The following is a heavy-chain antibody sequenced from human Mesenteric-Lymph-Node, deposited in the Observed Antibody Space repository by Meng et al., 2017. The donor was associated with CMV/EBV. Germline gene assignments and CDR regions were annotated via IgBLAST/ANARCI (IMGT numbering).Heavy chain of an antibody. CDR3: ARDTYYGTGPDRYYYYYGMDV. J-gene: IGHJ6*02. CDR2: IYSGGST. CDR1: GFTVNYTY. Sequence: GESLKISCAASGFTVNYTYMSWVRQAPGKGLEWVSVIYSGGSTYYADSVKGRFTISRDNSKNTLYLQMNSLRAEDTAVYYCARDTYYGTGPDRYYYYYGMDVWGQGTTVTVSS. D-gene: IGHD1-26*01. V-gene: IGHV3-53*01.